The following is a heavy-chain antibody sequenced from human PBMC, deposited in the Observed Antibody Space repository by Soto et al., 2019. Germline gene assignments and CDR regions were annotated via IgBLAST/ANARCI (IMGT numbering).Heavy chain of an antibody. J-gene: IGHJ4*02. CDR2: ISSSGDNI. V-gene: IGHV3-48*02. CDR3: ARLPKGSLVTA. D-gene: IGHD2-21*02. CDR1: GFSFSDHS. Sequence: GGSLRLSCVGSGFSFSDHSMNWVRRAPGKGLQWVSCISSSGDNIHYADSVKGRFTVSRDNAKNTLFLRMNSLRDDDTAMYYCARLPKGSLVTAWGQGTLVTVSS.